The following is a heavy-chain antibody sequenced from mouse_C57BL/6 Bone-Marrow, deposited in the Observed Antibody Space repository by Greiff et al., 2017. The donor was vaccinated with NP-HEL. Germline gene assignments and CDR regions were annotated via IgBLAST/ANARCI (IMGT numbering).Heavy chain of an antibody. CDR2: IYPRSGNT. D-gene: IGHD1-1*01. CDR3: AHYYGSSYKTWFAY. CDR1: GYTFTSYG. Sequence: QVQLKESGAELARPGASVKLSCKASGYTFTSYGISWVKQRTGQGLEWIGEIYPRSGNTYYNEKFKGKATLTADKSSSTAYMELRSLTSEDSAVDFCAHYYGSSYKTWFAYWGQGTLVTVSA. V-gene: IGHV1-81*01. J-gene: IGHJ3*01.